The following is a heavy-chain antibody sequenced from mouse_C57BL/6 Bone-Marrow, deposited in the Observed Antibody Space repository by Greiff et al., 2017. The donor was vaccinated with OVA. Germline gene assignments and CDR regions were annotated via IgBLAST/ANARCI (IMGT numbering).Heavy chain of an antibody. D-gene: IGHD1-1*01. Sequence: EVKVVESGGDLVKPGGSLKLSCAASGFTFSSYGMSWVRQTPDKRLEWVATISSGGSYTYYPDSVKGRFTISRDNAKNTLYLQMSSLKSEDTAMYYCARHGVYYGSTWFAYWGQGTLVTVSA. CDR2: ISSGGSYT. J-gene: IGHJ3*01. CDR3: ARHGVYYGSTWFAY. CDR1: GFTFSSYG. V-gene: IGHV5-6*01.